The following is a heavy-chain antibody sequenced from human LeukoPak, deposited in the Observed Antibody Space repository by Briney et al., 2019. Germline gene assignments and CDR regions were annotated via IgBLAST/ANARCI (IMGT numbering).Heavy chain of an antibody. CDR3: NGIAARPRTSYYYYYMDV. CDR2: IYHTGST. V-gene: IGHV4-38-2*02. J-gene: IGHJ6*03. Sequence: SETLSLTCTVSGYSITSTYFWGWIRQPPGKGLEWIGNIYHTGSTWYNPPLKSRVTISLDTSKNQFSLKLSSVTAADTAVYYCNGIAARPRTSYYYYYMDVWGKGTTVTVSS. D-gene: IGHD6-6*01. CDR1: GYSITSTYF.